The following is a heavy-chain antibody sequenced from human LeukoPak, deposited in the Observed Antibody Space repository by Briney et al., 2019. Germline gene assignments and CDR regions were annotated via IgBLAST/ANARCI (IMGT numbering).Heavy chain of an antibody. CDR2: INPNSGGT. J-gene: IGHJ6*02. Sequence: ASVKVSCKASGYTFTGYYMHWVRQAPGQGLEWMGWINPNSGGTNYAQKFQGRVTMTRDTSISTAYMELSRLRSDDTAVHYCARDAEVCSSTSCYRYYYYGMDVWGQGTTVTVSS. D-gene: IGHD2-2*02. CDR3: ARDAEVCSSTSCYRYYYYGMDV. CDR1: GYTFTGYY. V-gene: IGHV1-2*02.